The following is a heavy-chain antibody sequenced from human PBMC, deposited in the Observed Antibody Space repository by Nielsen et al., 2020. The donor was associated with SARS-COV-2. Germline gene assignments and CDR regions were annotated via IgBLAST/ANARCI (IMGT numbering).Heavy chain of an antibody. Sequence: GSLRLSCTVSGGPISSYYWSWIRQPPGKGLEWIGYIYYSGSTNYNPSLKSRVTISVDTSKNQFSLKLSSVTAADTAVYYCARTPSSGWLYYYYMDVWGKGTTVTVSS. D-gene: IGHD6-19*01. J-gene: IGHJ6*03. CDR3: ARTPSSGWLYYYYMDV. CDR1: GGPISSYY. V-gene: IGHV4-59*01. CDR2: IYYSGST.